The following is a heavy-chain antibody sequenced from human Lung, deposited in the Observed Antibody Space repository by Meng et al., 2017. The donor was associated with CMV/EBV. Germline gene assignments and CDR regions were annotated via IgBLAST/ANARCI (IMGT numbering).Heavy chain of an antibody. CDR1: GFTFDDYT. J-gene: IGHJ6*02. CDR2: ISWDGGST. D-gene: IGHD5-18*01. CDR3: AKAGHVDTSSGMDV. Sequence: GESLKISCAASGFTFDDYTMHWVRQAPGKGLEWVSLISWDGGSTYYADSVKGRFTISRDNSKNSLYLQMNSLRTEDTALYYCAKAGHVDTSSGMDVWGQGTXVTVYS. V-gene: IGHV3-43*01.